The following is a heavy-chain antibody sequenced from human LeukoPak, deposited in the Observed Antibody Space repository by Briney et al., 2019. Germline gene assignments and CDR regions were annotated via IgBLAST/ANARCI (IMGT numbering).Heavy chain of an antibody. CDR2: INWNGGST. J-gene: IGHJ4*02. Sequence: PRGSLRLSCAASGFTFSSYAMSWVREAPEKGLGWVSGINWNGGSTGYADSVKGRFTISRDNAKHSLYLQMNSLRAEDTALYYCARASYDILTGYYYYWGQGTLATVSS. CDR1: GFTFSSYA. V-gene: IGHV3-20*04. D-gene: IGHD3-9*01. CDR3: ARASYDILTGYYYY.